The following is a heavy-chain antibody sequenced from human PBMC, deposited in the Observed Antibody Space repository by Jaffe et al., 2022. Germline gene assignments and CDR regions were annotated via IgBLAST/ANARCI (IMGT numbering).Heavy chain of an antibody. CDR3: AKGVYASGSYQFDY. CDR1: GFTFSSYG. V-gene: IGHV3-23*01. Sequence: EVQLLESGGGLVPPGGSLRLSCTASGFTFSSYGMTWVRQAPGKGLEWVSSISGSGASTYYADSVKGRFTISRDNPKNTLYLQMNSLRADDTAVYYCAKGVYASGSYQFDYWGQGTQVTVSS. J-gene: IGHJ4*02. CDR2: ISGSGAST. D-gene: IGHD3-10*01.